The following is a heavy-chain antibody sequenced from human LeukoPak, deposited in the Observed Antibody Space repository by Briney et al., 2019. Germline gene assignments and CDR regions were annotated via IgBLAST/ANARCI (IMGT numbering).Heavy chain of an antibody. CDR2: IWYDGSNK. V-gene: IGHV3-30*02. CDR1: GFTFSSYG. Sequence: GGSLRLSCAASGFTFSSYGMHWVRQAPGKGLEWVAVIWYDGSNKYYADSVKGRFTISRDNSKNTLYLQMNSLRGEDTAVYYCAKSTAPAGYYLDYWGQGILVTVSS. CDR3: AKSTAPAGYYLDY. J-gene: IGHJ4*02. D-gene: IGHD2-2*01.